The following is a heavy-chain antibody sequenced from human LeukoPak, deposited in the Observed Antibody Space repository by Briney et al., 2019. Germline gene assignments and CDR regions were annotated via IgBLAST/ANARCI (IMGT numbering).Heavy chain of an antibody. Sequence: SETLSLTCTVSGGSISSYYWSWIRQPAGKGLEWIGRIYTSGSTNYNPSLKSRVTMSVDTSKNQFSLKLSSVTAADTAVYYCARDGGLYSSGWYDFDYWGQGTLVIVSS. CDR2: IYTSGST. CDR3: ARDGGLYSSGWYDFDY. V-gene: IGHV4-4*07. J-gene: IGHJ4*02. CDR1: GGSISSYY. D-gene: IGHD6-19*01.